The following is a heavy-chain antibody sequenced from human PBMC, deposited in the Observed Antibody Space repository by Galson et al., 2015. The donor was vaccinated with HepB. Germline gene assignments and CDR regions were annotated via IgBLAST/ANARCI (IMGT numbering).Heavy chain of an antibody. Sequence: LRLSCAASGFTFSSYAMHWVRQAPGKGLGWVAVISYDGSNKYYADSVKGRFTISRDNSKNTLYLQMNSLRAEDTAVYYCARDRTDYSNGVDYWGQGTLVTVSS. CDR1: GFTFSSYA. CDR2: ISYDGSNK. D-gene: IGHD4-11*01. CDR3: ARDRTDYSNGVDY. J-gene: IGHJ4*02. V-gene: IGHV3-30-3*01.